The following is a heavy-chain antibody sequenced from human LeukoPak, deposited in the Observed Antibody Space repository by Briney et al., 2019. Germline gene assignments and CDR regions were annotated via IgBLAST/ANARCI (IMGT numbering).Heavy chain of an antibody. J-gene: IGHJ4*02. D-gene: IGHD3-3*01. V-gene: IGHV4-30-4*08. Sequence: SQTLSLTCTVSGGSISSGDYYWSWIRQPPGKGVEWVGYIYYSGSTYYNPSLKSRVTISVDTSKNQFSLKLSSVTAADTAVYYCASLFLEWLLHDYWGQGTLVTVSS. CDR3: ASLFLEWLLHDY. CDR1: GGSISSGDYY. CDR2: IYYSGST.